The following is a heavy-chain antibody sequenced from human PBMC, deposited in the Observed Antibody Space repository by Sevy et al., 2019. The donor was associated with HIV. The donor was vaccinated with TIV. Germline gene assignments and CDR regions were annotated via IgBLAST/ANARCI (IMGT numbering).Heavy chain of an antibody. D-gene: IGHD6-13*01. V-gene: IGHV3-49*04. CDR2: LKSDVYGGTV. CDR3: TRWKAAQSIFDY. CDR1: GFTFGDYC. Sequence: GGSLRLSCTASGFTFGDYCMSWVRQAPGKGLEWVAFLKSDVYGGTVDYAASVRGRFVISRDDSKTIVYLQMNDLKTEDTGVYYCTRWKAAQSIFDYWGQGALVTVSS. J-gene: IGHJ4*02.